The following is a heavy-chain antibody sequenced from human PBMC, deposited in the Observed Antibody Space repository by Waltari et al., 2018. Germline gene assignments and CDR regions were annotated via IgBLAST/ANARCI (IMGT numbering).Heavy chain of an antibody. Sequence: QLYLQESAPGLVKPSETLFLTCTVSGDSISCSSYYWGWIHQPPGNGLEWIGSIYYLGSTYSNPSLKSRVTISVDTSKNQFSLKLSSVTAADTAVYYCAGPKYSSSWYDAFDIWGQGTMVTVSS. J-gene: IGHJ3*02. D-gene: IGHD6-13*01. CDR1: GDSISCSSYY. CDR3: AGPKYSSSWYDAFDI. CDR2: IYYLGST. V-gene: IGHV4-39*01.